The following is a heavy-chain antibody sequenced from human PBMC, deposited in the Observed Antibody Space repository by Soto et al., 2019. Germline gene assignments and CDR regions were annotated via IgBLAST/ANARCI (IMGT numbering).Heavy chain of an antibody. J-gene: IGHJ6*02. D-gene: IGHD2-2*02. CDR3: ARGIVVPAAIIHHYYYYGMDV. CDR2: INPNSGGT. Sequence: ASVKVSCKASGYTFTGYYMHWVRQAPGQGLEWMGWINPNSGGTNYAQKFQGRVTITADESTSTAYMELSSLRSEDTAVYYCARGIVVPAAIIHHYYYYGMDVWGQGTTVTVSS. CDR1: GYTFTGYY. V-gene: IGHV1-2*02.